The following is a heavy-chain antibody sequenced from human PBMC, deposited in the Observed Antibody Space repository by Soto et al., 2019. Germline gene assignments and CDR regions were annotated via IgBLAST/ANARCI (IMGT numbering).Heavy chain of an antibody. V-gene: IGHV1-69*06. CDR3: ARWDVRGVIKYYYYGMDV. CDR1: GGTFSSYA. Sequence: SVKVSCKASGGTFSSYAISWVRQAPGQGLEWMGGIIPIFGTANYAQKFQGRVTITADKSTSTAYMELSSLRSEDTAVYYCARWDVRGVIKYYYYGMDVWGQGTPVTVSS. D-gene: IGHD3-10*01. CDR2: IIPIFGTA. J-gene: IGHJ6*02.